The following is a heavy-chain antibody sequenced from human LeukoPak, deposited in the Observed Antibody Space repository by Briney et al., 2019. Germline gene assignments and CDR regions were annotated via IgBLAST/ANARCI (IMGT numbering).Heavy chain of an antibody. V-gene: IGHV3-74*01. Sequence: GGSLRLSCAASGFTFSSYWMHWVRQAPGKGLVWDSRINSDGSSTSYADSVKGRFTISRDNAKNTLYLQMNSLRVEDTAVYYCAREGDGYNYNGMDVWGQGTTVTVSS. CDR2: INSDGSST. J-gene: IGHJ6*02. D-gene: IGHD5-24*01. CDR1: GFTFSSYW. CDR3: AREGDGYNYNGMDV.